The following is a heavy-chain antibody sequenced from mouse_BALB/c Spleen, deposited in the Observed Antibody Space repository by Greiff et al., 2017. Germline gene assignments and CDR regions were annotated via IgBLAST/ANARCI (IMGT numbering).Heavy chain of an antibody. V-gene: IGHV1-63*02. CDR2: IYPGGGYT. CDR1: GYTFTNYW. Sequence: QVQLQQSGAELVRPGTSVKISCKASGYTFTNYWLGWVKQRPGHGLEWIGDIYPGGGYTNYNEKFKGKATLTADTSSSTAYMQLSSLTSEDSAVYVCARSATGSEEDYWGQGTTLTVSS. J-gene: IGHJ2*01. CDR3: ARSATGSEEDY. D-gene: IGHD4-1*01.